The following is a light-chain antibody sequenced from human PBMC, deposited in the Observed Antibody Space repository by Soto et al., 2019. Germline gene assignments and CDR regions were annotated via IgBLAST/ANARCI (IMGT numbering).Light chain of an antibody. CDR1: QAVSGT. CDR3: QQRSNWIT. V-gene: IGKV3-11*01. Sequence: EIVLTQSPATLSLSPGERATLSCRASQAVSGTLAWYQQRPGQAPRLHIYDASNRATRIPFSVSGSGSGTAFTLAISSLEPEDFAVYYCQQRSNWITFGQGTRLEIK. J-gene: IGKJ5*01. CDR2: DAS.